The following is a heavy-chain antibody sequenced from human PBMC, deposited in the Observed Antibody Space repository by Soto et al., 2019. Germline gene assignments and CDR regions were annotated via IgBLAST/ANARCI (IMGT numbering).Heavy chain of an antibody. Sequence: ASVKVFCKASGYTFTSYGVSWVRQAPGQGLEWMGWISAYNGNTNYAQKLQGRVTMTTDTSTSTAYMELRSLRSDDTAVYYCARDVEKYYDILTGYLRSYGMDVWGQGTTVTVSS. CDR1: GYTFTSYG. CDR3: ARDVEKYYDILTGYLRSYGMDV. CDR2: ISAYNGNT. J-gene: IGHJ6*01. D-gene: IGHD3-9*01. V-gene: IGHV1-18*01.